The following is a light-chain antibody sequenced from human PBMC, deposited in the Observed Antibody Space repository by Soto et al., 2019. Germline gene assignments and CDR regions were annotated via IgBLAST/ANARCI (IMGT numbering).Light chain of an antibody. CDR1: QSISSY. V-gene: IGKV1-39*01. CDR2: AAS. J-gene: IGKJ1*01. CDR3: QQRYSTPPWT. Sequence: DIQMTQSPSSLFASVGDRVTITCRASQSISSYLNWYQQKPGKAPKLLIYAASSLQSGVPSRFSGSGSGTDFTLTISSLQPEDFATYYCQQRYSTPPWTFGQGTKVDI.